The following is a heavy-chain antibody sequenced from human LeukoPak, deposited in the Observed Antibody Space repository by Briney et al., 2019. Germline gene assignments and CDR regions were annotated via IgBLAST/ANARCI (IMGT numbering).Heavy chain of an antibody. CDR2: IYWDDDK. CDR1: GFSLRTRGVG. D-gene: IGHD6-19*01. V-gene: IGHV2-5*02. Sequence: SGPTLLHPTQTLTLTFTFSGFSLRTRGVGVGWIRQPPGKALEWLSLIYWDDDKRYSPSLKSRLTITNDTSKNQVVLTMTNMDPVDTATYYCAHSGSGWIKYYFDYWGQGTLVTVSS. CDR3: AHSGSGWIKYYFDY. J-gene: IGHJ4*02.